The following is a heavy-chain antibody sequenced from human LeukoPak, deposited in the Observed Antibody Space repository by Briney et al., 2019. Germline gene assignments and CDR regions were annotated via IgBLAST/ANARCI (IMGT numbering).Heavy chain of an antibody. CDR1: GFTFSSYW. J-gene: IGHJ4*02. CDR2: IKQDGNEK. CDR3: ARDANWARDY. V-gene: IGHV3-7*01. D-gene: IGHD7-27*01. Sequence: PGGSLRLSCAASGFTFSSYWMNWVRQAPGKGLEWVASIKQDGNEKSYVDFVEGRFTISRDNAKNSLYLQMNSLRAEDTAVYYCARDANWARDYWGQGTLVTVSS.